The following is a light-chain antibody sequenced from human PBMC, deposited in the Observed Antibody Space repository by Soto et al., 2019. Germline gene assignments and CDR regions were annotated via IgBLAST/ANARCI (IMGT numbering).Light chain of an antibody. CDR1: QSVSSSY. J-gene: IGKJ1*01. CDR3: HQCGSSPWT. V-gene: IGKV3-20*01. Sequence: EIVLTQSPGTLSLSPGERATLSCRASQSVSSSYLAWYQQKPAQAPRLLIYDASRRATGIPDKFSGSGSGTDFTLTISRLEPEDSAVYYCHQCGSSPWTFGQGTKVEIK. CDR2: DAS.